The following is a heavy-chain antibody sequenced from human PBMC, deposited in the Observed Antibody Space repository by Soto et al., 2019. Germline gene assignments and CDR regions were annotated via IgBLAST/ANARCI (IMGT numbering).Heavy chain of an antibody. J-gene: IGHJ3*02. CDR3: ARHFRNYDFSDI. V-gene: IGHV4-59*08. CDR1: GGSITNYY. D-gene: IGHD3-3*01. Sequence: SETLSLPCTVSGGSITNYYWSWIRPPPGKGLEWIGYIHSSGSSNYNPSLKSRVTILVDTSKNQFSLKMSSLTAADTALYYCARHFRNYDFSDIWGQGTMVTVSS. CDR2: IHSSGSS.